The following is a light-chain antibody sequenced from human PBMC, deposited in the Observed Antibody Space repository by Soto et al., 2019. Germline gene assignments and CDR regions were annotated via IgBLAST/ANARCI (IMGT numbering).Light chain of an antibody. V-gene: IGKV3-15*01. CDR3: QQYKNWPRT. J-gene: IGKJ1*01. Sequence: EIVMTQSPATLSVSPGETATLSCRASQSVSSNLAWYQQKPGQAPRLLIYSASTRATGIPARFSGSGSGTEFTLTISGLQSEDFAVYYCQQYKNWPRTFGQGTKVDSK. CDR2: SAS. CDR1: QSVSSN.